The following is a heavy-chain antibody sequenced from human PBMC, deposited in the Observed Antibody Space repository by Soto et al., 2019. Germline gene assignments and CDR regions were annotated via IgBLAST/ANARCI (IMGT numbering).Heavy chain of an antibody. CDR1: GGTFSSHT. J-gene: IGHJ6*02. CDR2: IMPMFGVT. D-gene: IGHD1-26*01. CDR3: AGEGVTTSMSLPWMGYHYYGLDV. Sequence: QVQLVQSGAEVKKPGSSVKVSCRASGGTFSSHTISWVRQAPGQGLEWMGGIMPMFGVTNYARKFQGRLTMNANESTTTAYMEVSSLTSEDTAVYYCAGEGVTTSMSLPWMGYHYYGLDVWGQGTTVIVSS. V-gene: IGHV1-69*12.